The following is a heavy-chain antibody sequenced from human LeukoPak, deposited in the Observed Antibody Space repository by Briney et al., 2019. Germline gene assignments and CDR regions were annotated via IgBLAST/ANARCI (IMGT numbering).Heavy chain of an antibody. J-gene: IGHJ4*02. CDR2: IRGSGGST. Sequence: PGGSLRLSCAASGFTFSSYAMSWVRRAPGKGLEWVSAIRGSGGSTYYADSVEGRFTISRDNSKNTLYLQMNSLRAEDTAVYYCAKDTRRLFPSALDYWGQGTLVTVSS. CDR1: GFTFSSYA. V-gene: IGHV3-23*01. CDR3: AKDTRRLFPSALDY. D-gene: IGHD2-15*01.